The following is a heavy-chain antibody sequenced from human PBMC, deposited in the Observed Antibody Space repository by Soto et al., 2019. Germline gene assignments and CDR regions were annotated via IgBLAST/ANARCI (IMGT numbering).Heavy chain of an antibody. V-gene: IGHV3-7*01. CDR2: IKQDGSEK. CDR1: GFTFTTYW. Sequence: ESGGGLVQPGGSLRLSCAASGFTFTTYWMSWVRQAPGRGLEWVANIKQDGSEKYYVDSVKGRFTISRDNAKNSLSLEMNSLRAEDTAVYYCARARINMDVWGKGTTVTVSS. CDR3: ARARINMDV. J-gene: IGHJ6*03.